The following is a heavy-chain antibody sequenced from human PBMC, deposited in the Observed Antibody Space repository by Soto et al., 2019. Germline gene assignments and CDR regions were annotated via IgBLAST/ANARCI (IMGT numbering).Heavy chain of an antibody. Sequence: SETLSLTCTVSGGSISSGGYYWSWLRQRPGKGLEWIGDIHYSGSTFYNPSLKSRVTISVDTSETQFSLKLSSMTAADTAVYYCAGGEVLPVASLDYWGQGTLVTVSS. J-gene: IGHJ4*02. V-gene: IGHV4-31*03. CDR3: AGGEVLPVASLDY. D-gene: IGHD2-2*01. CDR2: IHYSGST. CDR1: GGSISSGGYY.